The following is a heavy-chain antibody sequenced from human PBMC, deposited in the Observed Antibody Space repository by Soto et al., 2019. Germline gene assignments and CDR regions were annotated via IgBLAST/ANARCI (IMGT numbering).Heavy chain of an antibody. D-gene: IGHD2-15*01. CDR2: ISGSGGST. J-gene: IGHJ5*02. CDR3: AKDLSVVVVAASHGRHDNWFDP. Sequence: GGSLRLSCAASGFTFSSYAMSWVRQAPGKGLEWVSAISGSGGSTYYADSVKGRFTISRDNSKNTLYLQMNSLRAEDTAVYYCAKDLSVVVVAASHGRHDNWFDPWGQGTLVPVSS. V-gene: IGHV3-23*01. CDR1: GFTFSSYA.